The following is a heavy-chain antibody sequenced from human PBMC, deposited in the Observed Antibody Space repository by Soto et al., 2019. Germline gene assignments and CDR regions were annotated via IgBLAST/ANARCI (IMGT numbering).Heavy chain of an antibody. V-gene: IGHV3-23*01. J-gene: IGHJ4*02. CDR1: GFTFSSYA. Sequence: PGGSLRLSCAASGFTFSSYAMSWVRQAPGKGLEWVSSISGSGDSTYYADSVKGRFTISRDNSKNTLYLQMNSLRAEDTAVYYCAKDPGSYIWGTYRETFDYWDRGTLVTVSS. CDR2: ISGSGDST. D-gene: IGHD3-16*02. CDR3: AKDPGSYIWGTYRETFDY.